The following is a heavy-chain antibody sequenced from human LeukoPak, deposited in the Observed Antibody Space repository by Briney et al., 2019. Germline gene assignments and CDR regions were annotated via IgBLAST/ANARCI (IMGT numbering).Heavy chain of an antibody. Sequence: GGSLRLSCAASGFTFSRYAMSWVRQAPGMGLEWVSAIGGSDGNTYYADSVKGRFTISRDNSKNSLYLQINSLRADDTAVYYCAKVQYSDYDMNFDSWGRGTLVTVSS. CDR2: IGGSDGNT. D-gene: IGHD5-12*01. J-gene: IGHJ4*02. CDR3: AKVQYSDYDMNFDS. CDR1: GFTFSRYA. V-gene: IGHV3-23*01.